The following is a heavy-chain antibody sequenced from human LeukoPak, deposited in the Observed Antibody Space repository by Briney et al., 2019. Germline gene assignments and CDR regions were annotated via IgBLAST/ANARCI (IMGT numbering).Heavy chain of an antibody. CDR1: GGSISSTSYY. CDR2: IYYSGST. J-gene: IGHJ3*01. D-gene: IGHD3-22*01. Sequence: SETLSLTCAVSGGSISSTSYYWAWIRQPPGTGLEWLGTIYYSGSTYHNPSLKSRVTMSVDTSRNQFSLKFSSVDAADTAVYYWAKAGGRYFDSSGLYAFDFWGQGTTVTVSS. CDR3: AKAGGRYFDSSGLYAFDF. V-gene: IGHV4-39*01.